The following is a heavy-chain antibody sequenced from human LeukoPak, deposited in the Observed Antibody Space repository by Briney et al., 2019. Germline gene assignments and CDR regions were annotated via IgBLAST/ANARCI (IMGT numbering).Heavy chain of an antibody. Sequence: GGSLRLSCAASGFTLSSYSMNWVRQAPGKGLEWVSYISSSSSTIYYADSVKGRFTISRDNAKNSLYLQMNSLRDEDTAVYCSARGFYYDSLPFDPWGQGTLVTVSS. V-gene: IGHV3-48*02. D-gene: IGHD3-22*01. CDR2: ISSSSSTI. CDR3: ARGFYYDSLPFDP. J-gene: IGHJ5*02. CDR1: GFTLSSYS.